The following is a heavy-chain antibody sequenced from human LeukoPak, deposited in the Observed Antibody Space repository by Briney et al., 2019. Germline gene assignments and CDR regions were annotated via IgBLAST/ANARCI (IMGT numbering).Heavy chain of an antibody. CDR1: GFTFSSYS. V-gene: IGHV3-48*01. CDR3: AKVGIVVVTGPYFDY. CDR2: ISSSSSTR. J-gene: IGHJ4*02. D-gene: IGHD2-21*02. Sequence: GGSLRLSCAASGFTFSSYSMNWVRQAPGKGLEWVSYISSSSSTRYYADSVKGRFTISRDNAKNSLYLQMNSLRAEDTAVYYCAKVGIVVVTGPYFDYWGQGTLVTVSS.